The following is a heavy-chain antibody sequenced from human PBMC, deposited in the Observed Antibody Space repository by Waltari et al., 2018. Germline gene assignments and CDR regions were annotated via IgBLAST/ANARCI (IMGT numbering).Heavy chain of an antibody. V-gene: IGHV2-5*01. CDR1: GFSLSTHGEG. CDR3: AHIFSSSAAYFDY. D-gene: IGHD3-22*01. CDR2: IYWTDGK. J-gene: IGHJ4*02. Sequence: QITLKESGPTLVKPTQTLTLTCRFPGFSLSTHGEGVGWIRQPPGKALEWLGLIYWTDGKAYNPSLESRLTFTKDTSKNQVVLKMTNMDAVDTATYYCAHIFSSSAAYFDYWGQGTLVTVS.